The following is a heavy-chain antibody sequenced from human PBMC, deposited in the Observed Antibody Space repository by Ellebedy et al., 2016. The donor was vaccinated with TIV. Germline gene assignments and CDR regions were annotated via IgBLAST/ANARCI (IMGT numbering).Heavy chain of an antibody. CDR2: VAHDGNTK. CDR3: TKEGAEHYLSFDI. V-gene: IGHV3-30*18. J-gene: IGHJ3*02. Sequence: PGGSLRLSCAASGFTFRGFGMHWVRQAPGKGLEWVAVVAHDGNTKYYADSVKGRFTISRDDSKNPLYLQMSGLRADDTAVYYCTKEGAEHYLSFDIWGQGTMVTVSS. D-gene: IGHD2/OR15-2a*01. CDR1: GFTFRGFG.